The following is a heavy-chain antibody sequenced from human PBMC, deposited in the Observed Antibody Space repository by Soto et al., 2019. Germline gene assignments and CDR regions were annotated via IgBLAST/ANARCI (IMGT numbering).Heavy chain of an antibody. D-gene: IGHD3-3*01. V-gene: IGHV4-34*01. Sequence: SETLSLTCSVYGGSFSDYYWSWIRQPPGKGLEWIGEINHSGSTNYNPSLKSRVTISVHTSKNQFSLKLSSVTAADTAVYYCARARKGSGSDYYYHYCMDVWGKGTTVTVSS. CDR1: GGSFSDYY. CDR2: INHSGST. CDR3: ARARKGSGSDYYYHYCMDV. J-gene: IGHJ6*03.